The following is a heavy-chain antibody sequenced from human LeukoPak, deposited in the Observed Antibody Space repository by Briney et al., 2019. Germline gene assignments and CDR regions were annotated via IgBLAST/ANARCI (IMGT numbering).Heavy chain of an antibody. CDR2: ISAYNGNT. CDR1: GYTFTSYG. J-gene: IGHJ6*04. CDR3: ARGRSGYDNYYYYGMDV. Sequence: ASVKVSCKASGYTFTSYGISWVRQAPGQGLEWMGWISAYNGNTNYAQKLQGRVTMTTDTSTSTAYMELRSLRSDDTAAYYCARGRSGYDNYYYYGMDVWGKGTTVTVSS. V-gene: IGHV1-18*04. D-gene: IGHD5-12*01.